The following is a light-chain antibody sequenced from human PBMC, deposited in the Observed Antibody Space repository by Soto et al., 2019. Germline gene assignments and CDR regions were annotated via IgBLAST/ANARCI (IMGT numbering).Light chain of an antibody. V-gene: IGKV1-5*03. J-gene: IGKJ2*01. CDR2: KAS. Sequence: DIRMTQSPSTLSASVGDRVTITCRASQSISSWLAWYQQKPGTAPKLLIYKASTLESGVPSRFSGIRSGTEFTLTVSSLQPDDFATYYCQQYNDSFPYTFGHGTKLEIK. CDR3: QQYNDSFPYT. CDR1: QSISSW.